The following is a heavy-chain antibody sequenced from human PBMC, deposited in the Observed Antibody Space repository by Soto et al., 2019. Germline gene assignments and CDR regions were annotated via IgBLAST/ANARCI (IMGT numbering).Heavy chain of an antibody. V-gene: IGHV3-33*01. Sequence: QVQLVESGGGVVQPGRSLRLSCAASGFTFSSYGMHWVRQAPGKGLEWVAVIWYDGSNKYYADSVKGRFTISRDNSKNTLYLQMNSLRAEDTAEYYCARDRDIVGATEAFDIWGQGTMVTVSS. CDR1: GFTFSSYG. J-gene: IGHJ3*02. CDR2: IWYDGSNK. CDR3: ARDRDIVGATEAFDI. D-gene: IGHD1-26*01.